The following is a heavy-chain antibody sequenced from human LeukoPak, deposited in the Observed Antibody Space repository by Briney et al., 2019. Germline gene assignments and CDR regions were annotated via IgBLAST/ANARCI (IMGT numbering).Heavy chain of an antibody. CDR1: GFTFSSYA. Sequence: GGSLRLSCAASGFTFSSYAMSWVRQAPGKGLEWVSAISGSGGSTYYADCVKGRFTISRDNSKNTLYLQMNSLRAEDTAVYYCAKDRIVVVPAAPNFLYYYGMDVWGQGTTVTVSS. CDR2: ISGSGGST. CDR3: AKDRIVVVPAAPNFLYYYGMDV. J-gene: IGHJ6*02. V-gene: IGHV3-23*01. D-gene: IGHD2-2*01.